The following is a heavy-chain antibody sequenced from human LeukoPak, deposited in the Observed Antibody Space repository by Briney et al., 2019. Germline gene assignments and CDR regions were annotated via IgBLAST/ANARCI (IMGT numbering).Heavy chain of an antibody. CDR3: ARSKPWGYCSGGSCYPTYYYYYYMDV. CDR1: GFTFSSYS. V-gene: IGHV3-21*01. D-gene: IGHD2-15*01. Sequence: GGSLRLSCAASGFTFSSYSMNWVRQAPERGLEWVSSISSSSNYIYYVDSVKGRFTISRDNAKNSLFLQMNSLRAEDTAVYFCARSKPWGYCSGGSCYPTYYYYYYMDVWGKGTTVTVSS. CDR2: ISSSSNYI. J-gene: IGHJ6*03.